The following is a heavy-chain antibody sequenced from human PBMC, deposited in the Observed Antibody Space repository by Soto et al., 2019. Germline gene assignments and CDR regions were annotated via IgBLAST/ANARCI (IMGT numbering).Heavy chain of an antibody. CDR3: ARGLTYYYGSGSPLGWFDP. V-gene: IGHV1-46*01. J-gene: IGHJ5*02. D-gene: IGHD3-10*01. CDR1: VYTFTSYY. CDR2: INPSGGST. Sequence: QVQLVQSGAEVKKPGASVKVSCKASVYTFTSYYMHWVRQAPGQGLEWMGIINPSGGSTSYAQKFQGRVTMTRDTSTSTVYMELSSLRSEDTAVYYCARGLTYYYGSGSPLGWFDPWGQGTLVTVSS.